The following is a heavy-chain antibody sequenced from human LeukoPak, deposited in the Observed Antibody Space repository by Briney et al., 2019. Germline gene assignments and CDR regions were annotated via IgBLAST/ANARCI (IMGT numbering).Heavy chain of an antibody. CDR1: GFTVSSNY. CDR2: IYSGGST. J-gene: IGHJ5*02. V-gene: IGHV3-53*01. D-gene: IGHD3-10*01. CDR3: AREDLDGSGSYNWFDP. Sequence: GGSLRLSCAASGFTVSSNYMSWVRQAPGKGLEWVSVIYSGGSTYYADSVKGRFTISRDNSKNTLYLQMNSLRAEDAAVYYCAREDLDGSGSYNWFDPWGQGTLVTVSS.